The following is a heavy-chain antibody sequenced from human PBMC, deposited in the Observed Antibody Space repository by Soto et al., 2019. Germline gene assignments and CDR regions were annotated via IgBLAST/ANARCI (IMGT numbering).Heavy chain of an antibody. CDR2: IYYSGST. CDR1: GGSISSSSYY. Sequence: SETLSLTCTVSGGSISSSSYYWGWIRQPPGKGLEWIGSIYYSGSTYYNPSLKSRVTISVDTSKNQFSLKLSSVTAADTAVYYCARSKGIAAAGTEVFDIWGQGTMVTVSS. J-gene: IGHJ3*02. CDR3: ARSKGIAAAGTEVFDI. V-gene: IGHV4-39*01. D-gene: IGHD6-13*01.